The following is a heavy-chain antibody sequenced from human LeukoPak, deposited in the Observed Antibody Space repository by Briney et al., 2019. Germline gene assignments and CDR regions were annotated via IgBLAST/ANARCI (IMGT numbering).Heavy chain of an antibody. J-gene: IGHJ5*02. CDR2: INHSGST. V-gene: IGHV4-34*01. Sequence: SETLSLTCAVYGGSFSGYYWSWIRQPPGKGLEWIGEINHSGSTNYNPSLKSRVTISVDTSKNQFSLKLSSVTAADTAVYYCATSSLGYCSGGSCANWFNPWGQGTLVTGSS. D-gene: IGHD2-15*01. CDR1: GGSFSGYY. CDR3: ATSSLGYCSGGSCANWFNP.